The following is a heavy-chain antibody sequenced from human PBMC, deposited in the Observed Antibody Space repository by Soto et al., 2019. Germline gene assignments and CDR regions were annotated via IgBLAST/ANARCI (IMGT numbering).Heavy chain of an antibody. CDR1: GFTFSSYS. CDR3: ARDTPQDY. J-gene: IGHJ4*02. Sequence: GGSLRLSCAASGFTFSSYSMNWVRQAPGKGLEWVSYISSSSSTIYYADSVKGRFTISRDNSKNSLYLQMNSLRAEDTAVYYCARDTPQDYWGQGTLVTVSS. CDR2: ISSSSSTI. V-gene: IGHV3-48*04.